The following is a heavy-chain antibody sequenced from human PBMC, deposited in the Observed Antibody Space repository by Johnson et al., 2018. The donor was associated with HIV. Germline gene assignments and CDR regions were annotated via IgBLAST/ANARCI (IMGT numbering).Heavy chain of an antibody. CDR3: ATVVVITQDAFDT. D-gene: IGHD3-22*01. J-gene: IGHJ3*02. CDR1: GFIFSNAW. CDR2: IKGKTDGGTT. V-gene: IGHV3-15*01. Sequence: VQLVESGGGLIEPGGSLRLSCAASGFIFSNAWMTWVRQAPGKGLEWVGRIKGKTDGGTTDYAAPVKGRFTISRSESKNTLYLQMNSLKIEDTAVYYCATVVVITQDAFDTWGQGTMVTVSS.